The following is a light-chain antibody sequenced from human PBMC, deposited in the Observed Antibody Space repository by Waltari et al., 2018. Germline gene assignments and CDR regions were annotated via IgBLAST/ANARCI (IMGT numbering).Light chain of an antibody. Sequence: QSALTQPASVSGSPGQSITISCTGTSSDIGAYNFVSWYQQHPGKVPRVIIYNVNERPSRISSRFSGSKSGNTATLTISGLQPDDEADYYCGSYRGSNIYVFGTGTKVTVL. V-gene: IGLV2-14*03. CDR3: GSYRGSNIYV. J-gene: IGLJ1*01. CDR1: SSDIGAYNF. CDR2: NVN.